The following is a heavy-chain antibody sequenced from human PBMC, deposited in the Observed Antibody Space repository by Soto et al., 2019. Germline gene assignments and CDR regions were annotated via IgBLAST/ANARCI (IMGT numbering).Heavy chain of an antibody. CDR2: TYYRSKWYN. CDR1: GDSVSSRNVG. V-gene: IGHV6-1*01. Sequence: SQTLQLTFVISGDSVSSRNVGLNWIRQSPSRGLEWLGRTYYRSKWYNDYAVSVTSRITINPDTSKNQFSLQLSSVTPEDTAVYYCVREKITVAGFFDYWGQGTLVTVSS. D-gene: IGHD6-19*01. CDR3: VREKITVAGFFDY. J-gene: IGHJ4*02.